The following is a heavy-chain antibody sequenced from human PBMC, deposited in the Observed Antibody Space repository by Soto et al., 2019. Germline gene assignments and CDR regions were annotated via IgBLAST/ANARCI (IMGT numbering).Heavy chain of an antibody. CDR2: ISGSGGST. V-gene: IGHV3-23*01. CDR3: AKDHPPRVDSSGYHWFGKDHKPADFDY. CDR1: GFTFSSYA. Sequence: EVQLLESGGGLVQPGGSLRLSCAASGFTFSSYAMSWVRQAPGKGLEWVSAISGSGGSTYYADSVKGRFTISRDNSKNTLYLQMNSLRAEDTAVYYCAKDHPPRVDSSGYHWFGKDHKPADFDYWGQGTLVTVSS. D-gene: IGHD3-22*01. J-gene: IGHJ4*02.